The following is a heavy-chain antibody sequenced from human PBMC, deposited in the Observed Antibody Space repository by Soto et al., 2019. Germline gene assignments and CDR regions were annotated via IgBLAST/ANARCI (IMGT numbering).Heavy chain of an antibody. V-gene: IGHV3-23*01. CDR2: ISGSGGST. CDR1: GFTFSSYA. Sequence: PGGSLRLSCAASGFTFSSYAMSWVRQAPGKGQERVSAISGSGGSTYYADSVEGRFTISRDNSKNTLYLQMNSLRAEDTAVYYCAKDPHYYGSGSYYLVVPYYFDYWGQGTLVTVSS. D-gene: IGHD3-10*01. CDR3: AKDPHYYGSGSYYLVVPYYFDY. J-gene: IGHJ4*02.